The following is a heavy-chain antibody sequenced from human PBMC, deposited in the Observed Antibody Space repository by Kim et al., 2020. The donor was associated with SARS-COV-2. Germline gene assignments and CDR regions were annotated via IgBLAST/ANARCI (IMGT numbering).Heavy chain of an antibody. CDR3: AKDVGVAGLEDY. V-gene: IGHV3-23*01. J-gene: IGHJ4*02. Sequence: NYADPLKGRFTISRDNSKDTLYLQMNSLRAEDTAVYYCAKDVGVAGLEDYWGQGTLVTVSS. D-gene: IGHD6-19*01.